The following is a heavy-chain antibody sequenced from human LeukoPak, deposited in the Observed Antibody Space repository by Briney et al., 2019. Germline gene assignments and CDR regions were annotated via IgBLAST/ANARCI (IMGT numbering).Heavy chain of an antibody. V-gene: IGHV1-18*01. J-gene: IGHJ4*02. CDR2: ISAYNGNT. Sequence: VASVTVSCKASGYTFTSYGISWVRQAPGQGLEWMGWISAYNGNTNYAQKFQGRVTMTRDTSISTAYMELSRLRSDDTAVYYCARDNKVRQYSSSSPADYWGQGTLVTVSS. CDR3: ARDNKVRQYSSSSPADY. D-gene: IGHD6-13*01. CDR1: GYTFTSYG.